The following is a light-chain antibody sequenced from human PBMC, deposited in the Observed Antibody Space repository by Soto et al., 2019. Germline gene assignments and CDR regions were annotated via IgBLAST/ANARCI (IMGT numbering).Light chain of an antibody. Sequence: QSVLTQPPSVSGAPGQRVSIFCTGGSSNVGAGFDVHWYQQHPGTAPKLLIYGNNNRPSGVPDRFSGSKSGSSASLAITGLLAEDEADYYCQSYHSSLTAVVFGGGTQLTVL. CDR2: GNN. CDR3: QSYHSSLTAVV. J-gene: IGLJ2*01. V-gene: IGLV1-40*01. CDR1: SSNVGAGFD.